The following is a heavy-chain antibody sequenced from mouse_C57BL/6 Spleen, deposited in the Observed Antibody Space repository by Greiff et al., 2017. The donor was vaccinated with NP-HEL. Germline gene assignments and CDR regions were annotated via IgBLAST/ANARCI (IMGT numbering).Heavy chain of an antibody. V-gene: IGHV1-62-2*01. D-gene: IGHD4-1*01. CDR3: ARHEEGGANWDWAMDY. J-gene: IGHJ4*01. CDR2: FYPGSGSI. Sequence: VQLQQSGAELVKPGASVKLSCKASGYTFTEYTIHWVKQRSGQGLEWIGWFYPGSGSIKYNEKFKDKATLTADKSSSTVYMELSRLTSEDSAVYFWARHEEGGANWDWAMDYWGQGTSVTVSS. CDR1: GYTFTEYT.